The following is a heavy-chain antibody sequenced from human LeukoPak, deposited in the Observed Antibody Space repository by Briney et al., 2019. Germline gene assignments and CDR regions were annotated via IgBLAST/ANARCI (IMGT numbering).Heavy chain of an antibody. V-gene: IGHV4-38-2*02. CDR3: ASDYSSSWGPPGYFDY. Sequence: KSSETLSLTCTVSGYSISSGYYWGWVRQPPGKGLEWIGSISHAGSTDYSPSLKSRVTISLDTSKNQFSLKLRPVTAADTAVYYCASDYSSSWGPPGYFDYWGQGTLVTVSS. J-gene: IGHJ4*02. CDR2: ISHAGST. CDR1: GYSISSGYY. D-gene: IGHD6-13*01.